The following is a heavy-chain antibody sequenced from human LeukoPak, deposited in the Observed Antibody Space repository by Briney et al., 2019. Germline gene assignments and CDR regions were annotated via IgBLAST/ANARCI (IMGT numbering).Heavy chain of an antibody. CDR3: ARDDGIGSSSPHFDY. CDR2: IIPIFGTA. V-gene: IGHV1-69*01. CDR1: GGTFSSYA. Sequence: PEASVKVSCKASGGTFSSYAISWVRQAPGQGLKWMGGIIPIFGTANYAQKFQGRVTITADESTSTAYMELSSLRSEDTAVYYCARDDGIGSSSPHFDYWGQGTLVTVSS. D-gene: IGHD6-13*01. J-gene: IGHJ4*02.